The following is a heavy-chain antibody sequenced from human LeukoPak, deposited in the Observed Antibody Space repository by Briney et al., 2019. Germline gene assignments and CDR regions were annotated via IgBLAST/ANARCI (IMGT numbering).Heavy chain of an antibody. V-gene: IGHV1-69*13. CDR2: IIPIFGTA. Sequence: ASVKVSCKASGGTFSSYAISWVRQAPGQGLEWMGGIIPIFGTANYAQKFQGRVTITADESTSTAYMELSSLRSEDTAVYYCARAQTYDSTAGDFDYWGQGTLVTVSS. CDR3: ARAQTYDSTAGDFDY. CDR1: GGTFSSYA. D-gene: IGHD3-22*01. J-gene: IGHJ4*02.